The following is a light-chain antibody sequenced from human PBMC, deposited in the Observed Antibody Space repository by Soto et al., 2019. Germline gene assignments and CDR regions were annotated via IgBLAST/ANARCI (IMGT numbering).Light chain of an antibody. Sequence: DIQMTQSPSTLSASVGDRVTITCRASQSISSWLAWYQQKPGKAPKLLIYRASSLESGVPSRFSGSGSGTEFTLTISSQQPDDFATSYCQQYNSYSPRLTFGGGTKVKIK. J-gene: IGKJ4*01. V-gene: IGKV1-5*03. CDR2: RAS. CDR3: QQYNSYSPRLT. CDR1: QSISSW.